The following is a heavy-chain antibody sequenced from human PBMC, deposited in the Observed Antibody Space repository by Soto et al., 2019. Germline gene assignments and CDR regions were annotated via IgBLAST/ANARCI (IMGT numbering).Heavy chain of an antibody. Sequence: SETLSLTCTVSGGSISSSSYYWGWIRQPPGKGLEWIGSIYYSGSTYYNPSLKSRVTISVDTSKNQFSLKLSSVTAADTAVYYCARHVLVVRGVMYYYYGMDVWGQGTTVTVSS. D-gene: IGHD3-10*01. CDR2: IYYSGST. CDR3: ARHVLVVRGVMYYYYGMDV. V-gene: IGHV4-39*01. J-gene: IGHJ6*02. CDR1: GGSISSSSYY.